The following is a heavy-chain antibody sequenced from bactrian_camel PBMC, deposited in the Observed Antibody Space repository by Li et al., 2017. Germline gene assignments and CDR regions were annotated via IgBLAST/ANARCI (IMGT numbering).Heavy chain of an antibody. J-gene: IGHJ4*01. V-gene: IGHV3S26*01. CDR3: AARWACGTWRPADFNY. Sequence: QVQLVESGGGSVEAGGSLRLSCLAHGYTHSMYCMGWFRQAPGKKREGVTTIDSEGDTSVADSLKGRFTISQDNATNTLYLQMNNLRPEDTAMYYCAARWACGTWRPADFNYWGQGTQVTVS. CDR2: IDSEGDT. CDR1: GYTHSMYC. D-gene: IGHD5*01.